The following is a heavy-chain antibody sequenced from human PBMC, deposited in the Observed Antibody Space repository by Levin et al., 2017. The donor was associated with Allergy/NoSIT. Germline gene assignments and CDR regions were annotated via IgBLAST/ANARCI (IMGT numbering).Heavy chain of an antibody. V-gene: IGHV3-73*01. CDR3: TRWGDGIGY. CDR2: IRSKANSYAT. D-gene: IGHD3-16*01. J-gene: IGHJ4*02. CDR1: GFTFSGSA. Sequence: ASVKVSCAASGFTFSGSAMHWVRQASGKGLEWVGRIRSKANSYATEYAASVKGRFTISRDDSKNTAYLQMNSLKTEDTAVYHCTRWGDGIGYWGQGTLVTVSS.